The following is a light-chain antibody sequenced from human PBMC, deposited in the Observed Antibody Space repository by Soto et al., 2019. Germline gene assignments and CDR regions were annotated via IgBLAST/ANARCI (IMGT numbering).Light chain of an antibody. V-gene: IGKV3-20*01. J-gene: IGKJ1*01. CDR3: QQFGSSAWT. CDR2: GAS. CDR1: QRLSSSY. Sequence: EIVLTQSPGTLSLSPGERVTLSCRASQRLSSSYLAWYQQKPVQAPRLLIQGASSRATGIPDRFSGSGSGTDFTLTISRLEPEDFAVYYCQQFGSSAWTFGQGTRVEIK.